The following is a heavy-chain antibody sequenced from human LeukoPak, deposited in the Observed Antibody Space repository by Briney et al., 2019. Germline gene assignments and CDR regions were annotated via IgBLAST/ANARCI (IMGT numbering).Heavy chain of an antibody. CDR2: INHSGST. CDR1: GGSISNGGYY. Sequence: SQTLSLTCTFSGGSISNGGYYWSWIRQPPGKGLEWIGEINHSGSTNYNPSLKSRVTISVDTSKNQFSLKLSSVTAADTAVYYCARGYIRGIQLWLQYYFDYWGQGTLVTVSS. CDR3: ARGYIRGIQLWLQYYFDY. V-gene: IGHV4-34*01. J-gene: IGHJ4*02. D-gene: IGHD5-18*01.